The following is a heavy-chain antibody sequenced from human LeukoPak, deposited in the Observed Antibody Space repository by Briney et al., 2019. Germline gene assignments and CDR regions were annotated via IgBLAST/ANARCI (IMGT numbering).Heavy chain of an antibody. CDR2: ISSSGATI. CDR3: ATLTVATRFDH. CDR1: GLRFGGDE. V-gene: IGHV3-48*03. Sequence: AGSLRLSWAASGLRFGGDEVHWVCQAPGKGLEWISDISSSGATIYYADSVKGRFTISRDNAKNSLYLQMNSLRAEDTAVYYCATLTVATRFDHWGQGPLVTVSS. J-gene: IGHJ4*02. D-gene: IGHD5-12*01.